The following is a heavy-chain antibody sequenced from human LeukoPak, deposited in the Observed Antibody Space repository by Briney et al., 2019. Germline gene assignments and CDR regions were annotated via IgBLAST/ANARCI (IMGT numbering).Heavy chain of an antibody. J-gene: IGHJ4*02. CDR3: ARYYSSSWSFDY. D-gene: IGHD6-13*01. V-gene: IGHV4-39*07. CDR1: GGSLSSSSYY. CDR2: IYYSGST. Sequence: PSETLSLTCTVSGGSLSSSSYYWGWIRQPPGKGLEWIGSIYYSGSTYYNPSLKSRVTISVDTSKNQFSLKLSSVTAADTAVYYCARYYSSSWSFDYWGQGTLVTVSP.